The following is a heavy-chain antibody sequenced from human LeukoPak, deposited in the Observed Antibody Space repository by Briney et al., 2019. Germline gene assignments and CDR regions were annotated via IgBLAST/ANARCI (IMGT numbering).Heavy chain of an antibody. CDR2: IGTAGDT. CDR1: GFTFSSYD. Sequence: GGSLSLSCAASGFTFSSYDMHWVRQATGKGLEWVSAIGTAGDTYYPGSVKGRFTISRENAKNSLYLQMNSLRAEDTAVYYCARGGRRDGYNYPYDYWGQGTLVTVSS. J-gene: IGHJ4*02. CDR3: ARGGRRDGYNYPYDY. V-gene: IGHV3-13*01. D-gene: IGHD5-24*01.